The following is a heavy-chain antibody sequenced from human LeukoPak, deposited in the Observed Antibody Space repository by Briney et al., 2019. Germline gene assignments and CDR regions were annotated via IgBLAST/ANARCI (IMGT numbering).Heavy chain of an antibody. CDR3: ARVKGPLRDGYNPFDY. CDR1: GGSISSYY. V-gene: IGHV4-59*01. Sequence: SETLSLTCTVSGGSISSYYWSWIRQPPGKGLEWIGYIYYSGSTNYNPSLKSRVTISVDTSKNQFSLKLSSVTAADTAVYYCARVKGPLRDGYNPFDYWGQGTLVTVSS. D-gene: IGHD5-24*01. J-gene: IGHJ4*02. CDR2: IYYSGST.